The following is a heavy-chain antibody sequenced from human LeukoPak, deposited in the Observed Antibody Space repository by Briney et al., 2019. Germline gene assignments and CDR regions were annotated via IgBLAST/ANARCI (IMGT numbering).Heavy chain of an antibody. D-gene: IGHD2-8*02. CDR2: IYSGGST. Sequence: GGSLRLSCAASGFTVSSNYMSWVRQAPGKGLEWVSVIYSGGSTYYADSVKGRFTISRDNSKSTLYLQMNSLRAEDTAVYYCATYRQVLLPFESWGQGTLVTVSS. J-gene: IGHJ4*02. CDR1: GFTVSSNY. V-gene: IGHV3-53*01. CDR3: ATYRQVLLPFES.